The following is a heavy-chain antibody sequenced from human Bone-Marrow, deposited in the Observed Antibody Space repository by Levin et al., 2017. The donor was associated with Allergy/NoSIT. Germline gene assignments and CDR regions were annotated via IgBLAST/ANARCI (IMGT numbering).Heavy chain of an antibody. V-gene: IGHV3-15*07. CDR3: STDPGFGYDDPAH. J-gene: IGHJ4*02. D-gene: IGHD3-9*01. Sequence: KPGGSLRLSCAASGFTFSNVWMNWVRQSPGKGLEWVGRIKSEREDGTTDYAAPVKGRFTISRDDSKSILYLQMSSLKTEDTAVYYCSTDPGFGYDDPAHWGQGTLVTVS. CDR2: IKSEREDGTT. CDR1: GFTFSNVW.